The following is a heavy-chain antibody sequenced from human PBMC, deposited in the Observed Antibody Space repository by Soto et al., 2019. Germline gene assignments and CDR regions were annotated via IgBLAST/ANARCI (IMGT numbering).Heavy chain of an antibody. D-gene: IGHD1-26*01. J-gene: IGHJ6*02. V-gene: IGHV1-69*01. CDR1: GGTFSSYA. CDR2: IIPIFCTA. CDR3: ARPGAPVGAFYYYYGMDV. Sequence: QVQLVQSGAEVKKPGSSVKVSCKASGGTFSSYAISWVRQAPGQGLEWMGGIIPIFCTANYAQKFQGRVTITADESTSTAYMELSSLRSEDTAVYYCARPGAPVGAFYYYYGMDVWGQGTTVTVSS.